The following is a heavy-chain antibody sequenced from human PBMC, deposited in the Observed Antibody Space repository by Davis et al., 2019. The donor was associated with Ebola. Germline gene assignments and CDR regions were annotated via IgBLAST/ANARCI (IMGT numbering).Heavy chain of an antibody. Sequence: GSLRLSCTVSGGSISSSNYYWGWIRQPPGKGLEWIGTIYYSGSTYYNPSLKSRVTISVDTSKNQFSLKLSSVTAADTAVYYCARRGSSWYPTGWFDPWGQGTLVTVSS. V-gene: IGHV4-39*01. D-gene: IGHD6-13*01. J-gene: IGHJ5*02. CDR1: GGSISSSNYY. CDR3: ARRGSSWYPTGWFDP. CDR2: IYYSGST.